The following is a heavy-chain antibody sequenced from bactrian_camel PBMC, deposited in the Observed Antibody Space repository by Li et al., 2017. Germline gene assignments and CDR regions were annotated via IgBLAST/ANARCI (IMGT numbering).Heavy chain of an antibody. CDR1: GFTFSNYV. CDR3: AKWAAHYSGGYYYVFDV. V-gene: IGHV3S1*01. CDR2: IDSSGGST. Sequence: HVQLVESGGGLVQPGGSLRLSCAASGFTFSNYVMGWVRQAPGKGLEWVSGIDSSGGSTDYAGSVKGRFTISRDNAKNTLYLQLSSLTTADTGMYYCAKWAAHYSGGYYYVFDVWGQGTQVTVS. D-gene: IGHD2*01. J-gene: IGHJ4*01.